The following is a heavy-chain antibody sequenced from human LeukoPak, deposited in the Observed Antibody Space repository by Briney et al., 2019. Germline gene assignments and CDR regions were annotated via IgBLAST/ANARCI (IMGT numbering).Heavy chain of an antibody. J-gene: IGHJ4*02. Sequence: PGGSLRLSCAASGFTLSRNALSWVRQAPGKGLEWVSSLSGSGGDTYYADSVKGRFTISRDNAKNMVYLQMNSLRAEDTAVYYCAKDPYGTRYFDYWGQGTLVTVSS. CDR1: GFTLSRNA. V-gene: IGHV3-23*01. CDR2: LSGSGGDT. CDR3: AKDPYGTRYFDY. D-gene: IGHD2-2*01.